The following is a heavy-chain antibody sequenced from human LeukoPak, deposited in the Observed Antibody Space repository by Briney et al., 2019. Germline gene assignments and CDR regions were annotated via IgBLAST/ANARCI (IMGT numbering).Heavy chain of an antibody. J-gene: IGHJ5*02. CDR1: GGSISSYY. V-gene: IGHV4-4*07. D-gene: IGHD6-13*01. Sequence: SETLSLTCTVSGGSISSYYWSWIRQPAGKGLEWIGRIYTSGSTNYNPSLKSRVTMSVDTSKNQFSLKLSSVTAADTAVYYCARDSSSWYYGRFDPWGQGTLVTVSS. CDR2: IYTSGST. CDR3: ARDSSSWYYGRFDP.